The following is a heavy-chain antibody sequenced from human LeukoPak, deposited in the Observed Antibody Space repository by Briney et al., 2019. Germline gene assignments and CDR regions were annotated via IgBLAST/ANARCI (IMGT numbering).Heavy chain of an antibody. CDR2: IYHSGST. CDR3: ARLDLEDIVVVPAATTGGY. V-gene: IGHV4-38-2*01. J-gene: IGHJ4*02. CDR1: GYSISSGYY. Sequence: PSETLSLTCAVSGYSISSGYYWGWIRQPPGKGLEWIGSIYHSGSTYYNLSLKSRVTISVDTSKNQFSLKLSSVTAADTAVYYCARLDLEDIVVVPAATTGGYWGQGTLVTVSS. D-gene: IGHD2-2*01.